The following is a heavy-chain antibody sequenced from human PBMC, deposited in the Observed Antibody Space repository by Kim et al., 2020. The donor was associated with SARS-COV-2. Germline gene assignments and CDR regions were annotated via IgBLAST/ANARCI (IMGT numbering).Heavy chain of an antibody. D-gene: IGHD3-22*01. Sequence: SETLSLTCAVYGGSFSGHYWSWIRQPPEKGLEWIGEISHSGSTNYNPSLKSRGTTSVDTSKNQFSLKLSSVTAADTAVYYCARVRIDDSSGYYFDYWGQGTLVTVSS. CDR2: ISHSGST. J-gene: IGHJ4*02. CDR1: GGSFSGHY. V-gene: IGHV4-34*01. CDR3: ARVRIDDSSGYYFDY.